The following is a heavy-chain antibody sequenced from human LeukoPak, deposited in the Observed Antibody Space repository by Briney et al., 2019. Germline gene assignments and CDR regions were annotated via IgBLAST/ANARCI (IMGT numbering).Heavy chain of an antibody. J-gene: IGHJ3*01. CDR1: GFTFSNYA. Sequence: GGSLRLSCAASGFTFSNYAVSWVRQAPRKGLECVSGISGSGGSTFYADSVRGRFTISRDNSKNTLYLQMNDLRAEDTAVYFCVRGWGSNVYASAFDVWGQGTMVTVSS. D-gene: IGHD3-16*01. CDR3: VRGWGSNVYASAFDV. CDR2: ISGSGGST. V-gene: IGHV3-23*01.